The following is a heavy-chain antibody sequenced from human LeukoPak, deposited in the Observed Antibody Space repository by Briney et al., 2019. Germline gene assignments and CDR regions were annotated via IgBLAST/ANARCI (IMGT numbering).Heavy chain of an antibody. CDR1: GYTFTSYD. CDR2: MNPNSGNT. V-gene: IGHV1-8*01. Sequence: ASVKVSCKASGYTFTSYDINWVRQATGQGLEWMGWMNPNSGNTGYAQKFQGSVTMTRNTSISTAYMELSSLRSEDTAVYYCTSTRVDTAMVTDYWGQGTLVTVSS. D-gene: IGHD5-18*01. CDR3: TSTRVDTAMVTDY. J-gene: IGHJ4*02.